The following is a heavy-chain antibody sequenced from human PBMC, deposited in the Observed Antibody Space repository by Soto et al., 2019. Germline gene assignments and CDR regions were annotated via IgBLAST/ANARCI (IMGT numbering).Heavy chain of an antibody. J-gene: IGHJ5*02. Sequence: EVQLLESGGGLVQPGGSLRLSCAASGFTFSSYAMSWVHQAPGKGLEWVSAISGSGGSTYYADSVKGRFTISRDNSKNTLYLQMNSVRAEDTAVYYCAKGAGYSSRWYYWWFDPWGQGTLVTVSS. CDR2: ISGSGGST. CDR1: GFTFSSYA. CDR3: AKGAGYSSRWYYWWFDP. D-gene: IGHD6-13*01. V-gene: IGHV3-23*01.